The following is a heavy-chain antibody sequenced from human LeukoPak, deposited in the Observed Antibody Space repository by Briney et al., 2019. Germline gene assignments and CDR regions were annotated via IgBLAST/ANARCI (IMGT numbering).Heavy chain of an antibody. V-gene: IGHV3-23*01. CDR1: GFTFSSYG. J-gene: IGHJ4*02. CDR2: ISGSGGST. Sequence: GGSLRLSCAASGFTFSSYGMSWVRQAPGKGLEWVSAISGSGGSTYYADSVKGRFTISRDNSKNTLYLQMNSLRAEDTAVYCCAKGLRYFDWLSIFDYWGQGTLVTVSS. CDR3: AKGLRYFDWLSIFDY. D-gene: IGHD3-9*01.